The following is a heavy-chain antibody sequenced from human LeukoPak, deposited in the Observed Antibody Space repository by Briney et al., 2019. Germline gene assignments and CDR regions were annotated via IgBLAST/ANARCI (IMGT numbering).Heavy chain of an antibody. J-gene: IGHJ4*02. D-gene: IGHD1-26*01. V-gene: IGHV3-7*01. CDR1: GFTFSRYA. Sequence: GGSLRLSCAASGFTFSRYAMSWVRQAPGKGLEWVAHIKEYEGDFYLDSVRGRFTASRDNALNSVYLQMNSLRADDTAVYYCARWRGAQSEFDYWGQGALVTVSS. CDR2: IKEYEGD. CDR3: ARWRGAQSEFDY.